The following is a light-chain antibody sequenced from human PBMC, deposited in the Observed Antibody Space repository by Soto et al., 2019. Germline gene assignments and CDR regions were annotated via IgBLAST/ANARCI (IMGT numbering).Light chain of an antibody. CDR1: QSISYW. V-gene: IGKV1-5*03. CDR3: QQYNTFSGT. J-gene: IGKJ1*01. Sequence: DIQMTQSPSTLSASVGDRVTISCRASQSISYWLAWYQQKPGKAPKLLIYKASSLESGVPSRFSGSGSGTEFTLTISSLQPDDFATYYCQQYNTFSGTFGHGTKVEIK. CDR2: KAS.